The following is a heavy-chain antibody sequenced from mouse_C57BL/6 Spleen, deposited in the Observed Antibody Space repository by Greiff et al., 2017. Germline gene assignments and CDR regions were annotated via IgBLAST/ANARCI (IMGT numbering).Heavy chain of an antibody. CDR3: AKGEDLYFDV. CDR1: GFSFTSYG. J-gene: IGHJ1*03. V-gene: IGHV2-3*01. CDR2: IWGDGST. Sequence: VQVVESGPGLVAPSQSLSITCTVSGFSFTSYGVSWVRQPPGKGLEWLGVIWGDGSTPYHSALISRLSISKDNSKSQVSLKLNSLQTEDTATYYCAKGEDLYFDVWGTGTTVTVSS.